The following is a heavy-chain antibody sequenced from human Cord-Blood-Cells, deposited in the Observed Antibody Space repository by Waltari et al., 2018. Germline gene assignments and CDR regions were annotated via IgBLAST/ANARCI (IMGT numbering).Heavy chain of an antibody. Sequence: QVQLVQSGAEVKKPGASVKVSCKVSGYTLTELSMHWVRQAPGKGLEWMGGFDPEECETIYAQKFQGRVTMTEETSTDTAYMELSSLRSEDTAVYYCATVRDPANPTSYYFDYWGQGPLVTVSS. CDR2: FDPEECET. D-gene: IGHD2-21*02. CDR3: ATVRDPANPTSYYFDY. CDR1: GYTLTELS. V-gene: IGHV1-24*01. J-gene: IGHJ4*02.